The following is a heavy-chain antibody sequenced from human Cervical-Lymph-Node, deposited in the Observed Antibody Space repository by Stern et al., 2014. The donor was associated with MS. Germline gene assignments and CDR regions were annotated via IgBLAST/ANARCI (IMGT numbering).Heavy chain of an antibody. CDR2: IFYTGTT. Sequence: QLQLQESGPAVVKTSETLSLTCTVFGGDISSYHWSWIRQSPGKGPEWIGYIFYTGTTKYNPALETRITISVDTSKNQFSLRLGSVTAADTAVYYCARHSRVFLLERRDFIDYFDNWGQGSLVTVSP. CDR1: GGDISSYH. D-gene: IGHD1-1*01. CDR3: ARHSRVFLLERRDFIDYFDN. J-gene: IGHJ4*02. V-gene: IGHV4-59*08.